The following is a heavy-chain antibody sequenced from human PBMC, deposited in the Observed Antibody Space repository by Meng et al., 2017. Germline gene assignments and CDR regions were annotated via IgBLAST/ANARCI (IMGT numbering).Heavy chain of an antibody. Sequence: SVKVSCKASGGTFSSYAISWVRQAPGQGLEWMGGIIPIFGTANYAQKFQGRVTITTDESTSTAYMELSSLRSEDTAVYYCAWGYYYDSSGYLLFDYWGQGTLVTVSS. CDR1: GGTFSSYA. J-gene: IGHJ4*02. CDR3: AWGYYYDSSGYLLFDY. D-gene: IGHD3-22*01. CDR2: IIPIFGTA. V-gene: IGHV1-69*05.